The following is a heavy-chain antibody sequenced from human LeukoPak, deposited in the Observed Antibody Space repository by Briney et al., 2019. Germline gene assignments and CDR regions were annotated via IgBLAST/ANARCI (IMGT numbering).Heavy chain of an antibody. D-gene: IGHD1-7*01. CDR2: ISSSSSYI. Sequence: GGSLRLSCAASGFTFSSYSVNWVRQAPGKGLEWVSSISSSSSYIYYADSVKGRFTISRDNAKNSLYLQMNSLRAEDTAVYYCARMNYVSSGWGAPFDYWGQGTLVTVSS. J-gene: IGHJ4*02. CDR3: ARMNYVSSGWGAPFDY. CDR1: GFTFSSYS. V-gene: IGHV3-21*01.